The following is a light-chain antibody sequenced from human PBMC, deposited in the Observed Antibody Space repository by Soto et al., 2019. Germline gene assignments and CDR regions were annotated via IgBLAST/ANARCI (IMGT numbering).Light chain of an antibody. CDR1: QRINNNY. CDR2: GAS. J-gene: IGKJ1*01. Sequence: EVELTQSPGTLSLSPGERATLSCRASQRINNNYLAWYQQKAGQAPRLLIYGASLRAAGIPARFSASGSGTDFTLTISDVQPEDFALYYCHQRQSWPRAFGQGTRWISN. V-gene: IGKV3-20*01. CDR3: HQRQSWPRA.